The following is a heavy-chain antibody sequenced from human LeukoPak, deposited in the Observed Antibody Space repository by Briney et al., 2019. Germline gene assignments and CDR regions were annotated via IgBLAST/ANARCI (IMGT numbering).Heavy chain of an antibody. CDR1: GGSISTYY. CDR3: ARVADSGYDYFFGYCDY. CDR2: IYYSGRT. Sequence: PSETLSLTCTVSGGSISTYYWSWIRQPPGKGLESIGYIYYSGRTNYNPSLKSRVTISVDTSKNQFSLKVSSVTAADTAVYYCARVADSGYDYFFGYCDYWGQGTLVTVSS. J-gene: IGHJ4*02. V-gene: IGHV4-59*01. D-gene: IGHD5-12*01.